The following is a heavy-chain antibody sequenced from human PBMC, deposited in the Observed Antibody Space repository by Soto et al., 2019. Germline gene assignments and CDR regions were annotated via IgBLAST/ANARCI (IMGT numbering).Heavy chain of an antibody. D-gene: IGHD2-15*01. CDR3: ARSRDGCMYVCEC. CDR2: ININGSST. Sequence: GGSLRLSCVASGFTLSSYWMHWVRQAPGKGLEWISRININGSSTSYADSVKGRFTISRDNAKNSLYLQVNSLRAEDTAVYYFARSRDGCMYVCECWGQGTLVTVSS. J-gene: IGHJ4*02. V-gene: IGHV3-74*01. CDR1: GFTLSSYW.